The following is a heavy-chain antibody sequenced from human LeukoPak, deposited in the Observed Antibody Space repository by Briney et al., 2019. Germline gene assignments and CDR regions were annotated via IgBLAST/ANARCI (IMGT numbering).Heavy chain of an antibody. V-gene: IGHV3-7*01. J-gene: IGHJ4*02. D-gene: IGHD6-13*01. Sequence: PGESLKISCAASGFTFRNDWMSWVRQAPGKGLEWVANVKQDGSEKDYVDCVKGRFTISRDNAKNLLYLQMNSLRTEDTAVYYCSRVGPGGAGAFDYWGQGTLVTVSS. CDR3: SRVGPGGAGAFDY. CDR1: GFTFRNDW. CDR2: VKQDGSEK.